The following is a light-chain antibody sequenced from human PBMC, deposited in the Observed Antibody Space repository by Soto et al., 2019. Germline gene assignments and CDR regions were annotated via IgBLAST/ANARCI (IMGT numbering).Light chain of an antibody. CDR3: HQDYDLPLT. CDR1: QSISNTY. J-gene: IGKJ4*01. Sequence: EIVMTQSPGTLSLSPGGRATISCRASQSISNTYVSWYQQKPGQAPRLLIYGASTRATGIPARFSGSGSGTDFTFSISSLQPEDFAVYYCHQDYDLPLTFGGGTKVEIK. CDR2: GAS. V-gene: IGKV3D-7*01.